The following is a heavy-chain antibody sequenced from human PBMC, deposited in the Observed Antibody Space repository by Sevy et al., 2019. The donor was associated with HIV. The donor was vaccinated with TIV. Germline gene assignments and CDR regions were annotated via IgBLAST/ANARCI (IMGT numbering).Heavy chain of an antibody. CDR2: IKQDGSGK. V-gene: IGHV3-7*03. CDR3: ARVDTTVVTSDAFDI. Sequence: GGSLRLSCAASGFTFSSYWMSWVRQAPGKGLEWVANIKQDGSGKYYVDSVKGRFTISRDNAKNSLYLQMNSLRAEDTAVYYCARVDTTVVTSDAFDIWGQGTMVTVSS. D-gene: IGHD4-17*01. CDR1: GFTFSSYW. J-gene: IGHJ3*02.